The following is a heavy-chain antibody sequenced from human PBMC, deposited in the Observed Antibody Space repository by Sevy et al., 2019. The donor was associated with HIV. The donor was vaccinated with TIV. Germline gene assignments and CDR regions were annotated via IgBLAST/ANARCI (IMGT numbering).Heavy chain of an antibody. Sequence: GESLKISCEASGFTFNTYAMNWVRQAPGKGLEWVSGISNGGERTDYTDSVKGRVTISRDNFKNTLFLQLNSLSADDTAVYYCAKSLYDSTGYYPVLDYWGQGTPVTVSS. CDR1: GFTFNTYA. V-gene: IGHV3-23*01. J-gene: IGHJ4*02. CDR2: ISNGGERT. D-gene: IGHD3-22*01. CDR3: AKSLYDSTGYYPVLDY.